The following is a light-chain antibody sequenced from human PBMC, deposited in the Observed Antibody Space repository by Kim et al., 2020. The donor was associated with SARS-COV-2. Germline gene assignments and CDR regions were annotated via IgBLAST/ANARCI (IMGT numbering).Light chain of an antibody. V-gene: IGKV1-5*03. CDR1: QSVSNW. CDR3: QQYNTFSPWS. CDR2: KAS. Sequence: DIQMTQSPSTLSASVGDRVTISCRASQSVSNWLAWYQQKPGEAPKLLIYKASTLESGVPSRFSGSGSGTEFTLTITSLQPDDFATYYCQQYNTFSPWSLGQGTKVDIK. J-gene: IGKJ1*01.